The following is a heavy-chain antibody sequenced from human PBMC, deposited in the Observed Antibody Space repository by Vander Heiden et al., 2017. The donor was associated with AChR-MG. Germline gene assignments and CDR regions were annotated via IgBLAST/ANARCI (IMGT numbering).Heavy chain of an antibody. CDR3: ARAAWFGEPHYYYMDV. CDR1: GGSISSYY. Sequence: QVQLQESGPGLVTPSETLSLTCTVSGGSISSYYWRWRRQPPGRGLGWIGYIYYSGSTNYNPALKSRVTISVDTSKNQFSLKLSSVTAADTAVYYCARAAWFGEPHYYYMDVWGKGTTVTVSS. CDR2: IYYSGST. D-gene: IGHD3-10*01. J-gene: IGHJ6*03. V-gene: IGHV4-59*01.